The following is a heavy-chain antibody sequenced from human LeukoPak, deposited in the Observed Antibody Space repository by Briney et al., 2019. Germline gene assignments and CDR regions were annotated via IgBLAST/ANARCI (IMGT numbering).Heavy chain of an antibody. V-gene: IGHV3-23*01. D-gene: IGHD3-10*01. CDR1: GFTFSTYA. CDR2: IGGGGDPI. J-gene: IGHJ6*02. Sequence: GGSLRLSCAATGFTFSTYAMSWVRQAPGKGLEWVSYIGGGGDPINYADSVKGRFTISRDNSKNTLYLQMNSLRAEDTAVYYCAKGPFGMEDRFGEFHYYYYGMDVWGQGTTVTVSS. CDR3: AKGPFGMEDRFGEFHYYYYGMDV.